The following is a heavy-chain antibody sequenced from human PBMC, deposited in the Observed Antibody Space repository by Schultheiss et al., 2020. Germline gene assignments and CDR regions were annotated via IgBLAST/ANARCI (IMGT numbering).Heavy chain of an antibody. V-gene: IGHV4-61*02. D-gene: IGHD5-18*01. J-gene: IGHJ6*03. CDR2: IYTSGST. CDR1: GGSISSSSYY. CDR3: ARGGRYSYGGGDMDV. Sequence: SETLSLTCTVSGGSISSSSYYWSWIRQPAGKGLEWIGRIYTSGSTNYNPSLKSRVTISVDTSKNQFSLKLSSVTAADTAVYYCARGGRYSYGGGDMDVWGKGTPVTVSS.